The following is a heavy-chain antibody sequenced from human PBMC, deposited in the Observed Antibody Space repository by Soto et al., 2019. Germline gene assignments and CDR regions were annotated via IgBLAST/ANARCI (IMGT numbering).Heavy chain of an antibody. V-gene: IGHV1-69*13. CDR2: IIPIFGTA. CDR3: ARYRYSSGWYSWYFDL. CDR1: GGTFSSYA. J-gene: IGHJ2*01. Sequence: SVKVSCKASGGTFSSYAISWVRQAPGQGLEWMGGIIPIFGTANYAQKFQGRVTITADESTSTAYMELSSLRSEDTAVYYCARYRYSSGWYSWYFDLWGRGTLVTVPQ. D-gene: IGHD6-19*01.